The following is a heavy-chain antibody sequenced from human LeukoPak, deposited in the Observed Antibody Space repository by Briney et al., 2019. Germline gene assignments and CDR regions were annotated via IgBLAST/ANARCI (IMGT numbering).Heavy chain of an antibody. CDR1: GGSFSGYY. J-gene: IGHJ4*02. CDR2: INHSGST. V-gene: IGHV4-34*01. CDR3: ARGQGGPILTGYYTYYFDY. D-gene: IGHD3-9*01. Sequence: SETLSLTCAVYGGSFSGYYWSWIRQPPGKGLEWIGEINHSGSTNYNPSLKSRVTISLDTSKNQFSLKLSSVTAADTAVYYCARGQGGPILTGYYTYYFDYWGQGTLVTVSS.